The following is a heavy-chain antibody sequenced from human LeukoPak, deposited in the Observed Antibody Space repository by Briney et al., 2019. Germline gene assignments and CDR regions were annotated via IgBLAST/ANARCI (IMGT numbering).Heavy chain of an antibody. CDR1: GFTLSDYE. CDR3: ARDGASWQLRPDSFHI. V-gene: IGHV3-48*03. CDR2: ISDVSRAN. Sequence: GGPLTLSCALSGFTLSDYEMIWVRQPPGKGRAGVAYISDVSRANLYAHSIKGPFTLSRDNAKNSLYLQMNSLRAEDTAVYFCARDGASWQLRPDSFHIWGQGTMFTVSS. J-gene: IGHJ3*02. D-gene: IGHD2-15*01.